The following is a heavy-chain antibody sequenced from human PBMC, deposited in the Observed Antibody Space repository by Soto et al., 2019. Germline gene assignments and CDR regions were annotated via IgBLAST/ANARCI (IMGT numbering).Heavy chain of an antibody. CDR2: TRNKANSYTT. CDR3: ARTYYDCWSGPTNFYY. CDR1: GFTFSDHY. J-gene: IGHJ4*02. V-gene: IGHV3-72*01. D-gene: IGHD3-3*01. Sequence: EVQLVESGGGLVQPGGSLRLSCAASGFTFSDHYLDWVRQAPGKGLEWVGRTRNKANSYTTEYAASVKGRFTISRDDSKNSLYLQMNSLKTEDTAVYYCARTYYDCWSGPTNFYYWGQGTLVTVSS.